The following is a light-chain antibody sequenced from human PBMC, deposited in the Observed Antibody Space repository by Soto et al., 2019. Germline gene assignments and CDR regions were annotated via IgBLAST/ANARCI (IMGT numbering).Light chain of an antibody. Sequence: IVVTPALATVALSPGETATLSCSASENSNTYLAWYQQKPGQAPKLLIYDASNRATGIPARFSASGSGTDFTLSISSLEPEDFEVYYCQPRYNGPLTSGGGTEVDIK. J-gene: IGKJ4*01. CDR2: DAS. CDR1: ENSNTY. V-gene: IGKV3-11*01. CDR3: QPRYNGPLT.